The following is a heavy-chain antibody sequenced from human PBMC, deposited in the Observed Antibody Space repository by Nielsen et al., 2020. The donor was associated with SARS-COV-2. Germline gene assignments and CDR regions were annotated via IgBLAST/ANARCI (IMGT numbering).Heavy chain of an antibody. D-gene: IGHD1-14*01. CDR2: IRFDGSSP. CDR1: GFFFSTYG. Sequence: GGSLRLSCAASGFFFSTYGMHWVRQAPGKGLEWVAVIRFDGSSPYYADSVKGRATISRDNSKNTLYLEMSSLRAGDTAVYYCARAYHNYYYAMDVWGQGTTVTVSS. CDR3: ARAYHNYYYAMDV. J-gene: IGHJ6*02. V-gene: IGHV3-33*01.